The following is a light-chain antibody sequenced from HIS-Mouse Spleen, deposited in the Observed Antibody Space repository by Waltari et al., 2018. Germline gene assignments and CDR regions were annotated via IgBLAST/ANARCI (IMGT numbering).Light chain of an antibody. CDR2: KDS. V-gene: IGLV3-25*02. CDR3: QAWDSSYSV. Sequence: SYELTPPPSVSVSPGHTARNTCSGDALPKQYSYWYQQKPGQAPVLVIYKDSERPSGIPERFSGSSSGTTVTLTIGGTQAMDEADYYCQAWDSSYSVFGGGTKLTVL. CDR1: ALPKQY. J-gene: IGLJ2*01.